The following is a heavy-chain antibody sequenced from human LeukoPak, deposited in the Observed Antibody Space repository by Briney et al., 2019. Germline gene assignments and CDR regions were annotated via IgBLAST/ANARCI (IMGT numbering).Heavy chain of an antibody. CDR2: IYYSGST. CDR1: GGSISGSF. J-gene: IGHJ3*02. Sequence: SETLSLTCTVSGGSISGSFWHWIRQPPGKGLEWIGYIYYSGSTNYNPSLKSRVTISVDTSKNQFSLKLSSVTAADTAVYYCASWGSLARDDAFDIWGQGTMVTVSS. D-gene: IGHD7-27*01. CDR3: ASWGSLARDDAFDI. V-gene: IGHV4-59*01.